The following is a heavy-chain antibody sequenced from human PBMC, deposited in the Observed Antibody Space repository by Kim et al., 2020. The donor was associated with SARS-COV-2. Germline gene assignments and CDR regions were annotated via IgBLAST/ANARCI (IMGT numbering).Heavy chain of an antibody. J-gene: IGHJ4*02. Sequence: YNRSLNSRVTISGDTTKNQVSRKLSSVTAAEAAVYYWARGARHVAYYFDYWGQGTLVTVSS. V-gene: IGHV4-34*01. CDR3: ARGARHVAYYFDY.